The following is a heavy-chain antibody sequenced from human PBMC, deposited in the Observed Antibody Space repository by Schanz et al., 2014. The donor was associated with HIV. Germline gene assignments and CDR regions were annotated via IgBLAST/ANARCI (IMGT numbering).Heavy chain of an antibody. V-gene: IGHV3-21*01. Sequence: VQLVESGGGVVQPGRSLRLSCAASGFTFSSYAMHWVRQAPGKGLEWVSCISSSGTYIYYADSVKGRFAISRDNAKNSLYLQMNSLRSEDTAVYYCARHPVTDYYYGIDVWGQGTTVTVSS. J-gene: IGHJ6*02. D-gene: IGHD5-18*01. CDR1: GFTFSSYA. CDR2: ISSSGTYI. CDR3: ARHPVTDYYYGIDV.